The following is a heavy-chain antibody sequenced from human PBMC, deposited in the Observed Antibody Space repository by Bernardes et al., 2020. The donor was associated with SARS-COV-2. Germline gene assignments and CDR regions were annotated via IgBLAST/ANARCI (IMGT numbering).Heavy chain of an antibody. CDR3: ARDRDSTHWFDP. J-gene: IGHJ5*02. V-gene: IGHV4-4*07. CDR1: GGSISSYY. Sequence: SETLSLTCSVSGGSISSYYWSWIRQPAGKGLEWIGRIYTSGSTNYNPSLKSRVIMSVDTSKNQFSLKLSSVTAADTAVYYCARDRDSTHWFDPWGQGTLVAVSS. CDR2: IYTSGST.